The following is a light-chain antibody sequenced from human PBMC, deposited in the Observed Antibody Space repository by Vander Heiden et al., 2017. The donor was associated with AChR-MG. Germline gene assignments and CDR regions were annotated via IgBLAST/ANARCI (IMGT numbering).Light chain of an antibody. V-gene: IGLV1-51*01. CDR1: NSNIGNNY. CDR2: DNT. J-gene: IGLJ1*01. Sequence: QSVLTQPPSVSAAPGPKVTISCSGTNSNIGNNYVSWFQQFPRTAPKVLISDNTKRPSGIPDRFSGSKSGTSATLGITGLQTGDEADYYCGTWDDSLRAYVFGTGTKVTVL. CDR3: GTWDDSLRAYV.